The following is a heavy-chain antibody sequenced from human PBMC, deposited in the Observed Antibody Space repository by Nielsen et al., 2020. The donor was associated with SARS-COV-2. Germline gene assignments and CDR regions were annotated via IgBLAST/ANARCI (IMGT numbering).Heavy chain of an antibody. CDR2: IYYSGST. J-gene: IGHJ4*02. CDR1: GGSFSGYY. D-gene: IGHD6-19*01. CDR3: ARDTHTGYSSGWHFDY. Sequence: LRLSCAVYGGSFSGYYWGWIRQPPGKGLEWIGSIYYSGSTYYNPSLKSRVTISVDTSKNQFSLKLSSVTAADTAVYYCARDTHTGYSSGWHFDYWGQGTLVTVSS. V-gene: IGHV4-34*09.